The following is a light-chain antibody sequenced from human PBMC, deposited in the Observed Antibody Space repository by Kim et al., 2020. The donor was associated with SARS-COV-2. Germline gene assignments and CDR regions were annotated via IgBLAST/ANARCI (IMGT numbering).Light chain of an antibody. V-gene: IGLV2-23*02. CDR1: RSDMGSYHL. CDR3: CTFAGRV. Sequence: SPGQSITISCTGRRSDMGSYHLVSWYQHHPGKAPKRMIYEVNKRPSGVSTRFSGSKSGNTASLTISGLQPEDEADYYCCTFAGRVFGGGTKLTVL. J-gene: IGLJ2*01. CDR2: EVN.